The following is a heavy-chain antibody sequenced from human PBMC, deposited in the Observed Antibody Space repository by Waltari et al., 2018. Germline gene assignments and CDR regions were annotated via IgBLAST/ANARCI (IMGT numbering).Heavy chain of an antibody. CDR1: GYTFTSYG. CDR3: ARRALRFLEWLSPEIDY. Sequence: QVQLVQSGAEVKKPGASVQVSCKSSGYTFTSYGISLVRQAPGQGLEWMGWISAYNGNTNYAQKLQGRVTMTTDTSTSTAYMELRSLRSDDTAVYYCARRALRFLEWLSPEIDYWGQGTLVTVSS. V-gene: IGHV1-18*01. CDR2: ISAYNGNT. D-gene: IGHD3-3*01. J-gene: IGHJ4*02.